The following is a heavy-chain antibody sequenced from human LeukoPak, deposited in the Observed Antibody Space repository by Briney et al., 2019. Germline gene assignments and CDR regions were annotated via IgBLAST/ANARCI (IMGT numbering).Heavy chain of an antibody. CDR2: ISGSGVGT. CDR3: AKNGRDDHDKYFFDF. V-gene: IGHV3-23*01. J-gene: IGHJ4*02. CDR1: GFIFRNYA. D-gene: IGHD3-9*01. Sequence: GGSLRLSCAGSGFIFRNYAMSWIRQAPGMGLEWVSAISGSGVGTNYADSVKGRFTISRDNSKNTLYLQMNSLRAEDTAVYYCAKNGRDDHDKYFFDFWGQGTQVTVSS.